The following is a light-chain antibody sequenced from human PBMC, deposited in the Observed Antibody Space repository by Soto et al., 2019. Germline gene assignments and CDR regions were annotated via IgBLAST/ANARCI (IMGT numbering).Light chain of an antibody. CDR1: SSDVGAYNY. CDR3: CSYAGSYTVI. Sequence: QPALTQPRSVSGSPGQSVTISCTGTSSDVGAYNYVSWYQHHPGKVPKLMIYDVTKRPSGVPDRFSGSKSGNTASLTISGLQAEDEADYYCCSYAGSYTVIFGGGTKLTVL. V-gene: IGLV2-11*01. J-gene: IGLJ2*01. CDR2: DVT.